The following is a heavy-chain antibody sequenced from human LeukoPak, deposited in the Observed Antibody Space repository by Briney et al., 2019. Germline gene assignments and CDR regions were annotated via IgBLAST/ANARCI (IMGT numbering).Heavy chain of an antibody. CDR3: ARGDSGSYRWFDP. Sequence: SETLSLTCAVYGGSFSGYYWSWIRQPPGKGLEWIGYIYHSGSTYYNPSLKSRVTISVDRSKNQFSLKLSSVTAADTAVYYCARGDSGSYRWFDPWGQGTLVTVSS. CDR1: GGSFSGYY. V-gene: IGHV4-34*01. CDR2: IYHSGST. D-gene: IGHD3-10*01. J-gene: IGHJ5*02.